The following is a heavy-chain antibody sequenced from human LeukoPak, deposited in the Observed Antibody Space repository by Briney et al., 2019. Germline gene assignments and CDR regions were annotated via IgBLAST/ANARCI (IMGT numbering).Heavy chain of an antibody. V-gene: IGHV3-30*04. Sequence: GGSLRLSCAASGFTFSSYVMHWVRQAPGKGLEWVAIISYDGSNKYYADSVKGRFTISRDNSKNTLYLQMNSLRAEDTAVYYCAKDKIRYRGAFDYWGQGTLVTVSS. D-gene: IGHD1-1*01. CDR2: ISYDGSNK. CDR3: AKDKIRYRGAFDY. J-gene: IGHJ4*02. CDR1: GFTFSSYV.